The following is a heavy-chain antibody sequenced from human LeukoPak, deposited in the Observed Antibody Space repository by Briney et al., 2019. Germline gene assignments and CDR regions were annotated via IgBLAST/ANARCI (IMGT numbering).Heavy chain of an antibody. V-gene: IGHV4-4*07. Sequence: PSETLSLTCSVSGGSISSFCWSWIRQPAGKGLEWLGRIFTSGSTNYNPSLKSRVTMSGDTSKNQFSLKLSSVTAADAAIYYCARAVAPTYYFDFWGQGTLVTVSS. CDR2: IFTSGST. J-gene: IGHJ4*02. CDR1: GGSISSFC. CDR3: ARAVAPTYYFDF. D-gene: IGHD2-15*01.